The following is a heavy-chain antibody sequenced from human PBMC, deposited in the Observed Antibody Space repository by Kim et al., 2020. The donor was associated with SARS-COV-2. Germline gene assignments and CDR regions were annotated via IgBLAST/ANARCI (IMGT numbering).Heavy chain of an antibody. CDR2: INPNSGGT. D-gene: IGHD2-15*01. CDR1: GYTFTGYY. V-gene: IGHV1-2*06. Sequence: ASVKVSCKASGYTFTGYYMHWVRQAPGQGLEWMGRINPNSGGTNYAQKFQGRVTMTRDTSISTAYMELSRLRSDDTAVYYCARDAGLRHRDIVVVVAATHYYYGMDVWGQGTTVTVSS. J-gene: IGHJ6*02. CDR3: ARDAGLRHRDIVVVVAATHYYYGMDV.